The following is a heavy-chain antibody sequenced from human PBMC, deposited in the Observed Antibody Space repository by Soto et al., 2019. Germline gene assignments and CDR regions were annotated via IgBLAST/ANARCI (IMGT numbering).Heavy chain of an antibody. J-gene: IGHJ5*02. D-gene: IGHD3-9*01. CDR3: ARVRGYDILTNWFDP. CDR1: GGSFSGYY. V-gene: IGHV4-34*01. Sequence: SETLSLTCAVYGGSFSGYYWSWIRQPPGKGLEWIGEINHSGSTNYNPSLKSRVTISVDTSKNQFSLKLSSVTAADTAVYYCARVRGYDILTNWFDPWGQGTLVT. CDR2: INHSGST.